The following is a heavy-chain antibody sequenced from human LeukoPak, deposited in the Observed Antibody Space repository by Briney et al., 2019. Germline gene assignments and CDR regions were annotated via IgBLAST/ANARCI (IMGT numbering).Heavy chain of an antibody. CDR1: GFTVSSNY. CDR2: IYSGGST. D-gene: IGHD6-19*01. Sequence: GGSLRLSCAASGFTVSSNYMSWVRQAPGKGLEWVSVIYSGGSTYYADSVKGRFTISRDNSKNTLYLQMNSLRAEDTAVYYCARDSSGWYYFDYWGQGALVTVSS. CDR3: ARDSSGWYYFDY. V-gene: IGHV3-53*01. J-gene: IGHJ4*02.